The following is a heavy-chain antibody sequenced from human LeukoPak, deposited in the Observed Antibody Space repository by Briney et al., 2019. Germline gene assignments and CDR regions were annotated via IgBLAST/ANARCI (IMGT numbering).Heavy chain of an antibody. CDR3: ARVGYSSGWYGFFDY. CDR1: GGSISSYY. Sequence: PSETLSLTCTVSGGSISSYYWSWIRQPPGKGLEWIGYIYYSGSTNYNPSLKSRVTIPVDTSKNQFSLKLSSVTAADTAVYYCARVGYSSGWYGFFDYWGQGTLVTVSS. V-gene: IGHV4-59*01. J-gene: IGHJ4*02. CDR2: IYYSGST. D-gene: IGHD6-19*01.